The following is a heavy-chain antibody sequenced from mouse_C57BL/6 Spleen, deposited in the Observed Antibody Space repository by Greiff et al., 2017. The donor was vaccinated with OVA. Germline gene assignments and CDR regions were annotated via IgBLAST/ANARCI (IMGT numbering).Heavy chain of an antibody. D-gene: IGHD1-2*01. V-gene: IGHV1-69*01. CDR2: IDPSDSYT. CDR3: ARLPGYPYYFAY. CDR1: GYTFTSYW. J-gene: IGHJ2*01. Sequence: QVQLQQPGAELVMPGASVKLSCKASGYTFTSYWMHWVKQRPGQGLEWIGEIDPSDSYTNYNQKFKGKSTLTVDKSSSTAYMQLSSLTSEDSAVYYCARLPGYPYYFAYWGQGTTLTVSS.